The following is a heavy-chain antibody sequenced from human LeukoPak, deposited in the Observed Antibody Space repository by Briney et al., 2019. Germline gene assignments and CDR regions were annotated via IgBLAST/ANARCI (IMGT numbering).Heavy chain of an antibody. D-gene: IGHD6-19*01. CDR1: GFSFSSYG. V-gene: IGHV3-21*01. CDR3: ARDPGGYSSGGELDV. CDR2: ISSSSSYI. Sequence: GGSLRLSCAASGFSFSSYGIHWVRQAPGKGLEWVSSISSSSSYIYYADSVKGRFTISRDNAKNSLYLQMNSLRAEDMAVYYCARDPGGYSSGGELDVWGKGTTVTVSS. J-gene: IGHJ6*04.